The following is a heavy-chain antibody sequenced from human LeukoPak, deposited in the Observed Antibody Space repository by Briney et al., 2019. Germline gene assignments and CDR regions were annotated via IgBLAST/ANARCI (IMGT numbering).Heavy chain of an antibody. V-gene: IGHV1-69*05. CDR3: ARSTVTTSSPISTFDY. CDR2: IIPIFGTA. CDR1: GGTFSSYA. J-gene: IGHJ4*02. D-gene: IGHD4-17*01. Sequence: SVKVSCKASGGTFSSYAISWVRQAPGQGLEWMGGIIPIFGTANYAQKFQGRATITTDESTSTAYMELSSLRSEDTAVYYCARSTVTTSSPISTFDYWGQGTLVTVSS.